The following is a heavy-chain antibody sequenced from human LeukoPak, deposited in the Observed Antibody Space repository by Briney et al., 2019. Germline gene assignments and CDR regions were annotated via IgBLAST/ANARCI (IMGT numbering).Heavy chain of an antibody. CDR3: ARRIRGVNDAFDI. V-gene: IGHV4-34*01. J-gene: IGHJ3*02. D-gene: IGHD3-10*01. Sequence: SETLSLTCGVYGGSFIEYFWTWIRQPPGKGLEWIGEINHSGSTNYNPSLKSRVTMSVDTSKNQFSLKLTSVTAADTAVYYCARRIRGVNDAFDIWGQGTMVTVSS. CDR2: INHSGST. CDR1: GGSFIEYF.